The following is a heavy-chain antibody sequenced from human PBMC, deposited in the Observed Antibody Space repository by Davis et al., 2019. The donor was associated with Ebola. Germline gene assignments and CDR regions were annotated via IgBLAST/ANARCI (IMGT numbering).Heavy chain of an antibody. J-gene: IGHJ6*04. CDR2: ISWNSGSI. CDR1: GFTFDDYA. CDR3: AREDLYGMDV. Sequence: SLKISCAASGFTFDDYAMHWVRQAPGKGLEWVSGISWNSGSIGYADSVKGRFTISRDNAKNTLYLQMNSLRAEDTAVYYCAREDLYGMDVWGKGTTVTVSS. V-gene: IGHV3-9*01.